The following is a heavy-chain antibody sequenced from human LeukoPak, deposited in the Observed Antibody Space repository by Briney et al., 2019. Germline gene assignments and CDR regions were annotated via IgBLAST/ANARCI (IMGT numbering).Heavy chain of an antibody. V-gene: IGHV4-34*01. CDR3: ARGIRNQPNNYYYYGMDV. D-gene: IGHD2-2*01. CDR2: INHSGST. CDR1: GGSFSGYY. Sequence: SETLSLTCAVYGGSFSGYYWSWIRQPPGKGLEWIGEINHSGSTNYNPSLKSRVTISVDTSKNQFSLKLSSVTAADTAVYYCARGIRNQPNNYYYYGMDVWGQGTTVTVSS. J-gene: IGHJ6*02.